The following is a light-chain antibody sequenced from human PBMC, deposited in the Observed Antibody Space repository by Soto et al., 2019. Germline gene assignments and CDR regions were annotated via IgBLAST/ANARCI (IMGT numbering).Light chain of an antibody. CDR1: QSIATY. J-gene: IGKJ4*01. CDR2: AAS. V-gene: IGKV1-39*01. Sequence: DIKMTQSPSSLSAFVGYRVTITCRASQSIATYLNWYQQKPRKAPKLLIYAASSLQSGVPSRFSGSGSGTDITLSISSLQPDDFATYYCHQSYSTPPTFGGGIKVEI. CDR3: HQSYSTPPT.